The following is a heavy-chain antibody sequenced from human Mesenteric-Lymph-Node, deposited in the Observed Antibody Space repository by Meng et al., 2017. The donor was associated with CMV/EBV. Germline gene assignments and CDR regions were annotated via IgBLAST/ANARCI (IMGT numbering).Heavy chain of an antibody. V-gene: IGHV4-4*01. J-gene: IGHJ4*02. D-gene: IGHD2-8*02. Sequence: GSLRLSCAVSGDSISSNLWWSWVRQPPGKGLEWIGEISYSGSTKYKPSLQSRVTISSDKTNNRFSLRLNSVTAAVTGVYFCARSPGFWSLDYWGRGTLVTVSS. CDR3: ARSPGFWSLDY. CDR2: ISYSGST. CDR1: GDSISSNLW.